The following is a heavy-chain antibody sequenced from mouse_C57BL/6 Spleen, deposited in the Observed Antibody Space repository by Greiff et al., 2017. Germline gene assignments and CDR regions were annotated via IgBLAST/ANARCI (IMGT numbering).Heavy chain of an antibody. CDR3: ARHGYYGSSYGGYFDY. D-gene: IGHD1-1*01. J-gene: IGHJ2*01. CDR2: FYPGSGSI. CDR1: GYTFTEYT. Sequence: VQLVESGAELVKPGASVKLSCKASGYTFTEYTIHWVKQRSGQGLEWIGWFYPGSGSIKYNEKFKDKATLTADKSSSTVYMELSRLTSEDSAVYFCARHGYYGSSYGGYFDYWGQGTTLTVSS. V-gene: IGHV1-62-2*01.